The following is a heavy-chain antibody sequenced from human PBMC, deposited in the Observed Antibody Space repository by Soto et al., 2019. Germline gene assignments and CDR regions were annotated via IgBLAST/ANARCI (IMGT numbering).Heavy chain of an antibody. CDR3: TTDSPGYCNGGSCYDIDY. D-gene: IGHD2-15*01. CDR1: GFTFNNAW. CDR2: IKSRTDGGTR. V-gene: IGHV3-15*07. J-gene: IGHJ4*02. Sequence: GGSLRLSCSASGFTFNNAWMNWVRQAPGKGLEWVGRIKSRTDGGTRDYAAPVKGRFTISRDDSKNTLYLQMTSLKTEDTAVYYCTTDSPGYCNGGSCYDIDYWGQGTLVTVSS.